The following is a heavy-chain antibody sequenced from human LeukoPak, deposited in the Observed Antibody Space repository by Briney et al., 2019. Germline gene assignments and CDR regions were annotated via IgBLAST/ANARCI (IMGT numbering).Heavy chain of an antibody. CDR3: ARGTSNYYDSRNPQDY. D-gene: IGHD3-22*01. J-gene: IGHJ4*02. CDR1: GYTFTGYY. CDR2: INPNSGGT. V-gene: IGHV1-2*02. Sequence: GASVKVSCKASGYTFTGYYMHWVRQAPGQGLEWMGWINPNSGGTNYAQKFQGRVTMTRDTSISTAYMELSRLRSEDTAVYDCARGTSNYYDSRNPQDYWGQGTLVTVSS.